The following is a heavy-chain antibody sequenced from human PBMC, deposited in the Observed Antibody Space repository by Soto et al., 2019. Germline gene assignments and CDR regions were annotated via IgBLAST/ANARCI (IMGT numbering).Heavy chain of an antibody. V-gene: IGHV3-23*01. D-gene: IGHD2-8*02. CDR1: GFNFSNYA. J-gene: IGHJ6*04. CDR2: LPGSGART. Sequence: GGSLRLCCAASGFNFSNYAVSLVLQSPGNGLECVSSLPGSGARTDYADSVKVRFTVSRDNSQNTVYLHVNILIADDTDLYYCEQVGGSCTASRCYMYYALDVWGKGTTVTASS. CDR3: EQVGGSCTASRCYMYYALDV.